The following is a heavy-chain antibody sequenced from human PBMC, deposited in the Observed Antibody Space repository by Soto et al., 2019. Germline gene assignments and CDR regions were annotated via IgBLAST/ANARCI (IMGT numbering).Heavy chain of an antibody. Sequence: GSGPTLEPTQTLTLTCTFSGFSLSTSGVGVGWIRQPPGKALEWLALIYWNDDKRYSPSLKSRLTITKDTSKNQVVLTMTNMDPVDTATYYCAHSGITMVRGVIIPSSKNSAYYGMDVWGQGTTVTVSS. CDR3: AHSGITMVRGVIIPSSKNSAYYGMDV. CDR1: GFSLSTSGVG. J-gene: IGHJ6*02. CDR2: IYWNDDK. D-gene: IGHD3-10*01. V-gene: IGHV2-5*01.